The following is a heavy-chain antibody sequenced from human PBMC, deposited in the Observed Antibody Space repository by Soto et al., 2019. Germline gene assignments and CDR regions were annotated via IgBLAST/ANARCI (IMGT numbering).Heavy chain of an antibody. CDR3: AKDLGEFCISTSCYGGGASWFDP. CDR1: GFMFSSYG. Sequence: QVQLVESGGGVVQPGRSLRLSCAASGFMFSSYGMHWVRQAPGKGLEWVAVISYDGSNKYYADSVKGRFTISRDNSKNTLYLQMNSLRAEDTAVYYCAKDLGEFCISTSCYGGGASWFDPWGQGTLVSVSS. J-gene: IGHJ5*02. D-gene: IGHD2-2*01. V-gene: IGHV3-30*18. CDR2: ISYDGSNK.